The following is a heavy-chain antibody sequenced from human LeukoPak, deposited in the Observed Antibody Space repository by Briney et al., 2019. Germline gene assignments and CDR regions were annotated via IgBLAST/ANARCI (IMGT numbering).Heavy chain of an antibody. CDR3: ARSHQDGGNSYGPFDY. CDR2: IYYSGST. V-gene: IGHV4-59*01. CDR1: GGSISSYY. Sequence: SETLSLTCTVSGGSISSYYWSWIRQPPGKGLEWIGYIYYSGSTNYNPSLKSRVTISVDTSKNQFSLKLSSVTAADTAVYYCARSHQDGGNSYGPFDYWGQGTLVTVSS. D-gene: IGHD5-18*01. J-gene: IGHJ4*02.